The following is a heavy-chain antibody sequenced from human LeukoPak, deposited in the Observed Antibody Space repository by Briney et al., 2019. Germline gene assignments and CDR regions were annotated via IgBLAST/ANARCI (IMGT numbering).Heavy chain of an antibody. CDR2: IYYSGST. D-gene: IGHD6-13*01. CDR3: ARGGIAAAVRGTWFDP. Sequence: SETLSLTCTVSGGSISSSSYYWGWIRQPPGKGLEWIGSIYYSGSTYYNPSLKSRVTISVDTSKNQFSLKLSSVTAADTAVYYCARGGIAAAVRGTWFDPWGQGTLVTVSS. CDR1: GGSISSSSYY. J-gene: IGHJ5*02. V-gene: IGHV4-39*07.